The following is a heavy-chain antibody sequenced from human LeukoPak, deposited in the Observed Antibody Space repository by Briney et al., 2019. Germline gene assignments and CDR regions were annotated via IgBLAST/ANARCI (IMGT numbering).Heavy chain of an antibody. CDR2: IYYSVST. J-gene: IGHJ3*02. D-gene: IGHD2-2*01. V-gene: IGHV4-59*01. Sequence: SETLSLTCTVTGGSISSYYWNWIRQPPGKGLERIGDIYYSVSTNYNPSLKSRVTISVDTSKNQFSLKLSSVTAADTAVYYCATSSTSLGAFDIWGQGTMVTVSS. CDR1: GGSISSYY. CDR3: ATSSTSLGAFDI.